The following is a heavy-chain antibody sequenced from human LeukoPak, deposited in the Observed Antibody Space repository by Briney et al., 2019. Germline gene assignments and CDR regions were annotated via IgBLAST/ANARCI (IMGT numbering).Heavy chain of an antibody. CDR3: ARGLRYCSGGSCKRPDY. Sequence: ASVKVSCKASGYTFTGYYMHWVRQAPGQGLEWMGWINPNSGGTNYAQKFQGRVTMTRDTSISTAYMELSRLRSDDTAVCYCARGLRYCSGGSCKRPDYWGQGTLVTVSS. D-gene: IGHD2-15*01. V-gene: IGHV1-2*02. CDR2: INPNSGGT. CDR1: GYTFTGYY. J-gene: IGHJ4*02.